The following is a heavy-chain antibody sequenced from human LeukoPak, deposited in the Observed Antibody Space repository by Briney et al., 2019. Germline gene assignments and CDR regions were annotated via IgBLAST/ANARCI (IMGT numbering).Heavy chain of an antibody. V-gene: IGHV3-30*03. CDR2: ISYDGSNK. CDR3: ARATRLRANQPFDY. D-gene: IGHD4-17*01. J-gene: IGHJ4*02. CDR1: GFTFSTYW. Sequence: GGSLRLSCAASGFTFSTYWMSWVRQAPGKGLEWVAVISYDGSNKYYADSVKGRFTISRDNSKNTLYLQMNSLRAEDTAVYYCARATRLRANQPFDYWGQGTLVTVSS.